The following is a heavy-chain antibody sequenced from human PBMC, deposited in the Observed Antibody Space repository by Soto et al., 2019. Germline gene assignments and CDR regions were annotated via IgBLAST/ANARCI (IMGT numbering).Heavy chain of an antibody. CDR1: GYTFTTYY. Sequence: SVKVSCKTSGYTFTTYYLQWVRQARGQRLEWIGWIVVGSGNTNYAQKFQERVTITRDMSTSTAYMELSSLRSEDTAVYYCAADLGPYYDILTGYTNFDYWGQGTLVTVSS. V-gene: IGHV1-58*01. CDR2: IVVGSGNT. D-gene: IGHD3-9*01. CDR3: AADLGPYYDILTGYTNFDY. J-gene: IGHJ4*02.